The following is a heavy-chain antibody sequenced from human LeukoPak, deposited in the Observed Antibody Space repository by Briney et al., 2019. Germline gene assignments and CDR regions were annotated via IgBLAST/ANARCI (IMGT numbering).Heavy chain of an antibody. CDR3: ARDRYSSY. V-gene: IGHV3-23*01. Sequence: PGGSLRLSCAASGFTFSSYAMSWVRQAPGKGLEWVSAISGSGGSTYYADSVKGRFTISRDNAKTSLYLQMNSLRVEDTAVYYCARDRYSSYWGQGILVTVSS. CDR1: GFTFSSYA. CDR2: ISGSGGST. D-gene: IGHD2-15*01. J-gene: IGHJ4*02.